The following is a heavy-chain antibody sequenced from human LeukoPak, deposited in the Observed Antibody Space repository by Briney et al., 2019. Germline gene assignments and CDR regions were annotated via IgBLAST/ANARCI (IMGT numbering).Heavy chain of an antibody. J-gene: IGHJ4*02. Sequence: PSETLSLTCAVYGGSFSGYYWSWIRQPPGKGLEWIGEINHSGSTNYNPSLKSRVTISVDTSKNQFSLKLSSVTAADTAVYYCARGVYYGSGSFDYWGEGTLVTVS. CDR1: GGSFSGYY. CDR3: ARGVYYGSGSFDY. D-gene: IGHD3-10*01. V-gene: IGHV4-34*01. CDR2: INHSGST.